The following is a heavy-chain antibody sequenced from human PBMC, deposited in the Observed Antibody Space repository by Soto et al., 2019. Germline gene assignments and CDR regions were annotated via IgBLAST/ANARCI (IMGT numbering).Heavy chain of an antibody. CDR3: VRDGTKTLRDWFDP. CDR1: GASIIGFY. J-gene: IGHJ5*02. V-gene: IGHV4-4*07. CDR2: IYATGTT. D-gene: IGHD1-1*01. Sequence: SETLSLTCTVSGASIIGFYCIFIRNSSGKGLEWIVRIYATGTTDYNPSLKSRAMMSVDTSKKQFSLKLRSVTAADTAVYYCVRDGTKTLRDWFDPWGQGISVTVSS.